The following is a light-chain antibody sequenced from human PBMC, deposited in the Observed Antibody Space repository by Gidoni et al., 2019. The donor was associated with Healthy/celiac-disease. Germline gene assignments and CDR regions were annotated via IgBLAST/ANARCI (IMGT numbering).Light chain of an antibody. J-gene: IGKJ3*01. CDR2: AAS. V-gene: IGKV1-39*01. Sequence: DSQMTPSPSSLSASVGDRVTITCRASQSISSYLNWYQQKPGKAPKLLIYAASSLQSGVPSRFSGSGSGTDFTLTISSLQPEDFATYYCQQSYSTIFTFGPGTKVDIK. CDR3: QQSYSTIFT. CDR1: QSISSY.